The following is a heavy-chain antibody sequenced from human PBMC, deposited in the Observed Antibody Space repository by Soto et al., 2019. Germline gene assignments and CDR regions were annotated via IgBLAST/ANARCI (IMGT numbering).Heavy chain of an antibody. CDR1: GFSLSTSGVG. Sequence: QITLKESGPTLVKPTQTLTLTCSFSGFSLSTSGVGVGWIRQPPGKALEWVALIYWDDDKRYSPSLKSRLTITQVTSKNQVVLTITNMDAGDTAPYYCAHRLLSGSYPAYHYYCMYVWGQGITVTVSS. J-gene: IGHJ6*02. D-gene: IGHD1-26*01. CDR2: IYWDDDK. V-gene: IGHV2-5*02. CDR3: AHRLLSGSYPAYHYYCMYV.